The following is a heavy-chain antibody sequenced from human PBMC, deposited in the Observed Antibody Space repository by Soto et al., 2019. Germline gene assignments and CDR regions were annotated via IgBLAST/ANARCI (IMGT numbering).Heavy chain of an antibody. V-gene: IGHV3-23*01. D-gene: IGHD6-19*01. J-gene: IGHJ4*02. CDR3: AKDMGSSDWPMLSDY. CDR1: GFTFSSYA. CDR2: ISGNGANT. Sequence: EVQLLESGGGLVQPGGSLRLSCAASGFTFSSYAMTWVRQAPGKGLEWVSAISGNGANTYYADSVKGRFTISRDNSKSTLYLQMCSLRAEETAVYYCAKDMGSSDWPMLSDYWGQGTLVTVSS.